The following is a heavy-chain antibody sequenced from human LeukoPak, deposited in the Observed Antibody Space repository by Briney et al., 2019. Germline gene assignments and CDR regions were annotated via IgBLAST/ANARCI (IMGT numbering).Heavy chain of an antibody. D-gene: IGHD2-15*01. J-gene: IGHJ4*02. V-gene: IGHV3-53*01. CDR3: ARDRYCSGGSCYPPGD. CDR1: GFTVSSNY. CDR2: IYSGGST. Sequence: GGSLRLSCAAPGFTVSSNYMSWVRQAPGKGLEWVSVIYSGGSTYYADSVKGRFTISRDNSKNTLYLQMNSLRAEDTAVYYCARDRYCSGGSCYPPGDWGQGTLVTVSS.